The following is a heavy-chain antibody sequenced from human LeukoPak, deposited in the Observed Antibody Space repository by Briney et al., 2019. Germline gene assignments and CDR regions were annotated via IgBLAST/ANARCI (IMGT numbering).Heavy chain of an antibody. D-gene: IGHD6-19*01. CDR2: ISYDGSNK. Sequence: GGFLRLSCTASVFTFSSYTMHWVRQAPCKGLEWVAVISYDGSNKYYADSVKGRFTISRDNSKNTLYLQMNSLRAEDTAVYYCARAIAVASIRFDYWGQGTLVTVSS. CDR3: ARAIAVASIRFDY. J-gene: IGHJ4*02. V-gene: IGHV3-30-3*01. CDR1: VFTFSSYT.